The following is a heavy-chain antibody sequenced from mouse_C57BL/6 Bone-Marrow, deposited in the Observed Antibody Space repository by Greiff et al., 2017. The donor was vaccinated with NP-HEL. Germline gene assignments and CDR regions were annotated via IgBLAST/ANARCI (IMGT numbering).Heavy chain of an antibody. V-gene: IGHV5-16*01. CDR3: AREGGLRRRTYAMDY. CDR2: INYDGSST. Sequence: EVQLQESEGGLVQPGSSMKLSCTASGFTFSDYYMAWVRQVPEKGLEWVAHINYDGSSTYYLDSLKSRFIISRDNAKNILYLQMSSLKSEDTATYYCAREGGLRRRTYAMDYWGQGTSVTVSS. D-gene: IGHD2-4*01. CDR1: GFTFSDYY. J-gene: IGHJ4*01.